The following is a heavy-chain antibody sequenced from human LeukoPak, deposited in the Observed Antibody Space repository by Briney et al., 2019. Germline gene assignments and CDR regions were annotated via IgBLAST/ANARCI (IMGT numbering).Heavy chain of an antibody. D-gene: IGHD5-12*01. V-gene: IGHV4-61*02. CDR2: IYTSGST. CDR3: AREGDSGYDSGAFDY. CDR1: GGSISSGSYY. J-gene: IGHJ4*02. Sequence: PSQTLSLTCTVSGGSISSGSYYWSWIRQPAGKGLEWIGRIYTSGSTNYNPSLESRVTISVDTSKNQFSLKLSSVTAADTAVYYCAREGDSGYDSGAFDYWGQGTLVTVSS.